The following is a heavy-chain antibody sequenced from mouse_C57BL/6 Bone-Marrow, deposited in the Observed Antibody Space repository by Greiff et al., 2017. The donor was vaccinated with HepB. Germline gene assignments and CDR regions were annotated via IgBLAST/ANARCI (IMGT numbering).Heavy chain of an antibody. Sequence: VQLQESGAELVKPGASVKMSCKASGYTFTTYPIEWMKQTPGKSLEWIGNFHPYNDDTKYNEKFKGKATFTVEKTSSTVYLELSRLTSDDSAVYYSRREGDYAFAYWGQGALVTVAA. CDR3: RREGDYAFAY. V-gene: IGHV1-47*01. CDR2: FHPYNDDT. CDR1: GYTFTTYP. J-gene: IGHJ3*01. D-gene: IGHD2-4*01.